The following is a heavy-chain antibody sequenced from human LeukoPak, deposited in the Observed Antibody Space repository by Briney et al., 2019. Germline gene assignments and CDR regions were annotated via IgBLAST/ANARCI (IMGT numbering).Heavy chain of an antibody. V-gene: IGHV3-66*01. CDR2: IYSGGST. CDR3: ARASVVGAIPFDY. Sequence: GGSLRLSCAASGFTVSSNYMSWVRQAPGKGLEWVLVIYSGGSTYYADSVKSRFTISRDNSKNTLYLQMNSLRAEDTAVYYCARASVVGAIPFDYWGQGTLVTVSS. J-gene: IGHJ4*02. D-gene: IGHD1-26*01. CDR1: GFTVSSNY.